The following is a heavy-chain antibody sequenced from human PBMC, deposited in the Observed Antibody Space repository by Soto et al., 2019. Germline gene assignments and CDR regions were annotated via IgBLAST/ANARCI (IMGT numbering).Heavy chain of an antibody. Sequence: ASVKVSFKASGYTFTSYGISWVRQAPGQGLEWMGWISAYNGNTNYAQKLQGRVTMTTDTSTSTAYMELRSPRSDDTAVYCCASSRLVPAYGMDVWGQGTTVTVSS. CDR2: ISAYNGNT. J-gene: IGHJ6*02. V-gene: IGHV1-18*01. D-gene: IGHD2-2*01. CDR1: GYTFTSYG. CDR3: ASSRLVPAYGMDV.